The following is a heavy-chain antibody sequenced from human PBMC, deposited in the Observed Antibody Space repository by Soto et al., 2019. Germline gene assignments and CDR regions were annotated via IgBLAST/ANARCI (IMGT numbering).Heavy chain of an antibody. CDR1: GGSISSSSYY. CDR3: ARRAVRVTMVRGGGFAH. V-gene: IGHV4-39*01. J-gene: IGHJ5*02. D-gene: IGHD3-10*01. Sequence: SETLSLTCTVSGGSISSSSYYWGWIRQPPGKGLEWIGSIYYSGSTYYNPSLKSRVTISVDTSRNQFSLKLSSVTAADTAVYYCARRAVRVTMVRGGGFAHWGQGTLVT. CDR2: IYYSGST.